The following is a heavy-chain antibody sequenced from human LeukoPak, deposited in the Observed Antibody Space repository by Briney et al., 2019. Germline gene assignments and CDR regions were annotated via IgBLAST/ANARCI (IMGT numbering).Heavy chain of an antibody. V-gene: IGHV3-23*01. CDR1: GFTFSSYA. CDR3: VKGWPVPYLGDWFDH. Sequence: PGGSLRLSCAASGFTFSSYAMSWVRQAPGKGLEWVSTISGSGDITYYEDSVKGRFTISRDNSKNTLYLQMNSLGAADTALYYCVKGWPVPYLGDWFDHWGQGTLVTVSS. D-gene: IGHD7-27*01. J-gene: IGHJ5*02. CDR2: ISGSGDIT.